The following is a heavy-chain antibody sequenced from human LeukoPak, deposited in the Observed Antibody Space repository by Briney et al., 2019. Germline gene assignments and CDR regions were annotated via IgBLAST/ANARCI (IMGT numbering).Heavy chain of an antibody. CDR3: ARDLRPLGYYYYYYMDV. V-gene: IGHV1-18*01. CDR2: ISAYNGNT. J-gene: IGHJ6*03. Sequence: GSVKVSCKASGYTFTSDGISWVRQAPGQGLEWLGWISAYNGNTNYAQKLQGRVTMTTDTSTSTAYMELRSLRSDDTAVYYCARDLRPLGYYYYYYMDVWGKGTTVTVSS. CDR1: GYTFTSDG.